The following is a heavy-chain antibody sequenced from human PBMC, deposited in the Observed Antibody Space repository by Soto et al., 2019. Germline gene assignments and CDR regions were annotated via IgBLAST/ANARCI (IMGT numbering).Heavy chain of an antibody. V-gene: IGHV4-61*01. Sequence: QVQLQESGPGLVKPSETLSLTCTVSGGSVSSGSYYWSWIRQPPGKGLEWIGYIYYSGSTNYNSSLLSRVTISVTTSKDMFSLKLSSVTAADTAVYYCARGVEDSSGYYTPTFDFWGQGTLVTVSS. CDR1: GGSVSSGSYY. D-gene: IGHD3-22*01. CDR3: ARGVEDSSGYYTPTFDF. CDR2: IYYSGST. J-gene: IGHJ4*02.